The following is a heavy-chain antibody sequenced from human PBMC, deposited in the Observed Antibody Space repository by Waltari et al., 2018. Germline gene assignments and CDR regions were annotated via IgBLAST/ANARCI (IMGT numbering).Heavy chain of an antibody. CDR3: VRYVVVTAGDY. D-gene: IGHD2-21*02. V-gene: IGHV3-74*03. CDR2: ITGDGSGT. CDR1: GFTFSRYW. J-gene: IGHJ4*02. Sequence: EVQLVESGGGLVQPGGSLRPSCEASGFTFSRYWMHLVRQVPGKGLVWVGRITGDGSGTTYAASVKGRFTISRDNAKNTLFLQMNSLRDEDTAVYYCVRYVVVTAGDYWGQGTLVAVSS.